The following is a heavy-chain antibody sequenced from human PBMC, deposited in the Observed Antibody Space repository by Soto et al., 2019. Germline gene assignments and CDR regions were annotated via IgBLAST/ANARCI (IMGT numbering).Heavy chain of an antibody. CDR3: ARALVGATTSYYYYGMDV. J-gene: IGHJ6*02. CDR1: GGSISGYY. D-gene: IGHD1-26*01. CDR2: INHSGST. Sequence: SETLSLTWGVEGGSISGYYWSRIRKHPGKGLEWIGEINHSGSTNYSPSLKSRVTISVDTSKNQFSLKLSSVTAADTAVYYCARALVGATTSYYYYGMDVWGQGTTVTVSS. V-gene: IGHV4-34*01.